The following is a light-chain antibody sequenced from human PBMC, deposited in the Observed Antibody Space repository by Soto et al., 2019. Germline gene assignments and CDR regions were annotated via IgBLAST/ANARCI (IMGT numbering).Light chain of an antibody. CDR3: QQYDDYPLT. V-gene: IGKV1-16*01. J-gene: IGKJ4*01. Sequence: DIQMTQSPSSPSASVGDRVTITCRASQGINNYLAWFQQKSGEAPKSLISAASNLQSGVPSRFSGSGSGTEFTLTISSLQPEDFATYYCQQYDDYPLTFGGGTKVEI. CDR1: QGINNY. CDR2: AAS.